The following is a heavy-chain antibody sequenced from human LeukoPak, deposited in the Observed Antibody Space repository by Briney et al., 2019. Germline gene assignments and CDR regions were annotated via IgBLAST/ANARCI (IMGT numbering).Heavy chain of an antibody. D-gene: IGHD6-13*01. Sequence: GGSLRLSCAASGFTFSSYEMNWVRQAPGKGLEWVSYISSSGSTIYYADSVKGRFTISRDNAKNSLYLQMNSLRAVDTAVYYCAREAAAGTLSWDYWGQGTLVTVSS. CDR3: AREAAAGTLSWDY. J-gene: IGHJ4*02. V-gene: IGHV3-48*03. CDR1: GFTFSSYE. CDR2: ISSSGSTI.